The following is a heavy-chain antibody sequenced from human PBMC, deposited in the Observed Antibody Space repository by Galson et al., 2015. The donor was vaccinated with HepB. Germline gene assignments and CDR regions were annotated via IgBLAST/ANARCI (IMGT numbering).Heavy chain of an antibody. V-gene: IGHV3-7*03. D-gene: IGHD6-6*01. Sequence: SLRLSCAASGFTFSSYWMSWVRQAPGKGLEWVANIKQDGSEKYYVDSVKGRFTISRGNAKNSLYLQMNSLRAEDTAVYYCARDRDSSSSDELDYWGQGTLVTVSS. CDR3: ARDRDSSSSDELDY. CDR2: IKQDGSEK. J-gene: IGHJ4*02. CDR1: GFTFSSYW.